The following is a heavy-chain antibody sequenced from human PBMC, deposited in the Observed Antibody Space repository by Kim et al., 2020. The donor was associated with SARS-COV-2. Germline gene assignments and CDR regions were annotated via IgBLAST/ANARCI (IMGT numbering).Heavy chain of an antibody. Sequence: ASVKVSCKASGYTFTSYAMHWVRQAPGQRLEWMGWINAGNGNTKYSQKFQGRVTITRDTSASTAYMELSSLRSEDTAVYYCARVRCVSYYDSSGYYYWGQGTLVTVSS. CDR3: ARVRCVSYYDSSGYYY. D-gene: IGHD3-22*01. CDR2: INAGNGNT. J-gene: IGHJ4*02. V-gene: IGHV1-3*01. CDR1: GYTFTSYA.